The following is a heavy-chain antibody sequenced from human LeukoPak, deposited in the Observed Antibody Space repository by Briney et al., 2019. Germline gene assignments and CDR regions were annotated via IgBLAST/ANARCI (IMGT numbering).Heavy chain of an antibody. D-gene: IGHD2-2*01. CDR1: GYTFTSYY. V-gene: IGHV1-46*01. CDR3: AREGIVVVPAAKGYYYYYMDV. J-gene: IGHJ6*03. CDR2: INPSGGST. Sequence: ASVKASCKASGYTFTSYYMHWVRQAPGQGLEWMGIINPSGGSTSYAQKFQGRVTMTRDMSTSTVYMELSSLRSEDTAVYYCAREGIVVVPAAKGYYYYYMDVWGKGTTVTVSS.